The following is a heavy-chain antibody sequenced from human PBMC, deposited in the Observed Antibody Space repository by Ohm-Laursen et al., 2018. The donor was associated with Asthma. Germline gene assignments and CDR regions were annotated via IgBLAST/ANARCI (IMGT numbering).Heavy chain of an antibody. Sequence: SVKVSCKVSGATFSSYAISWVRQAPGHGLEWMGGIIPIFGIANYAQKFQGRVTITADKSTSTAYMELSSLRSEDTAVYYCAREIANEENAFDTWGQGTMVTVSS. J-gene: IGHJ3*02. CDR1: GATFSSYA. CDR2: IIPIFGIA. V-gene: IGHV1-69*10. CDR3: AREIANEENAFDT.